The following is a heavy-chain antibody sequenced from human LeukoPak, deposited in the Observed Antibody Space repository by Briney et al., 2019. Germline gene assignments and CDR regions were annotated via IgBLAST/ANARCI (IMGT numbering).Heavy chain of an antibody. V-gene: IGHV3-48*01. D-gene: IGHD1-7*01. CDR1: GFIFSSYS. CDR3: AKDRGWNYFENSAFDL. J-gene: IGHJ3*01. Sequence: PGGSLRLSCAASGFIFSSYSMNWVRQAPGKGLEWVSYISSSTTTIYYADSVKGRFTISRDNAKNTLYLQVNSLRAEDTAVYYCAKDRGWNYFENSAFDLWGQGTMVTVSS. CDR2: ISSSTTTI.